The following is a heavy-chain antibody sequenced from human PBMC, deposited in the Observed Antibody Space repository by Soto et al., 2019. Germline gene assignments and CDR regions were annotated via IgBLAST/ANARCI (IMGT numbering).Heavy chain of an antibody. V-gene: IGHV3-48*01. CDR2: ISSISSTI. D-gene: IGHD3-3*01. Sequence: EVQLVESGGGVVQPGGSLRLSCAASGFTFSSYSMNWVRQAPGKGLEWVSYISSISSTIYYADSVKGRFTISRDNAKNSLYLQMNSLRAEDTAVYYCARFPPFGVVPGFDYWGQGTLVTVSS. J-gene: IGHJ4*02. CDR1: GFTFSSYS. CDR3: ARFPPFGVVPGFDY.